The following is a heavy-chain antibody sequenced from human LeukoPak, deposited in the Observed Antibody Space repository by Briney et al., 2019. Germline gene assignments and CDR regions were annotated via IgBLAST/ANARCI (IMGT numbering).Heavy chain of an antibody. CDR1: GFTFRSYA. CDR3: AKGSGSGWYGWFDP. CDR2: ISDSGGST. D-gene: IGHD6-19*01. V-gene: IGHV3-23*01. J-gene: IGHJ5*02. Sequence: GTSLRLSCAASGFTFRSYAMNWIRQAPGKGLEWVSVISDSGGSTYYGDSVKGRFTISRDNSKNTLYLQMNSLRVEDTALYYCAKGSGSGWYGWFDPWGQGTLVTVSS.